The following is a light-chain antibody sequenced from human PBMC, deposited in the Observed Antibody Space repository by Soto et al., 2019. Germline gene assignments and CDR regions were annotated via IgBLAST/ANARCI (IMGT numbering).Light chain of an antibody. CDR1: QSVSSY. CDR2: DAS. CDR3: QQRSNWPAVT. Sequence: EIVLTQSPATLSLSPGERATLSCRASQSVSSYLAWYQQKPGQAPRLLIYDASSRATGIPARFSGSGSGTDFTLTISSLEPEDSAVYYCQQRSNWPAVTFGPGTKVDIK. V-gene: IGKV3-11*01. J-gene: IGKJ3*01.